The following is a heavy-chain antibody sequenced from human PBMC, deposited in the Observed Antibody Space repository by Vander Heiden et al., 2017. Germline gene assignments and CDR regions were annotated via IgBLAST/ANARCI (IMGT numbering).Heavy chain of an antibody. CDR2: IYPGDSDN. J-gene: IGHJ4*02. V-gene: IGHV5-51*01. D-gene: IGHD1-26*01. Sequence: EVQLVQSGAEVKKPGESLKISGKGSGYRFTTYWIGWVRQMPGKGLEWMGIIYPGDSDNRYSPAGQGQVTISADKSIGAAYLQWRRMKASATAMYYFTIQGYDSGSYLSDYWGQGTMVTVYS. CDR3: TIQGYDSGSYLSDY. CDR1: GYRFTTYW.